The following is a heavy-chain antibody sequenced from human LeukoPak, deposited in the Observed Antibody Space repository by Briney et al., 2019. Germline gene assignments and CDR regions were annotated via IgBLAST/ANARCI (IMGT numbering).Heavy chain of an antibody. Sequence: EASVKVSCKASGGTFSSYAISWVRQAPGQGLEWMGRIIPILGIANYAQKFQGRVTITADKPTSTAYMELSSLRSEDTAVYYCARRTYYYDSSGYYSDYWGQGTLVTVSS. J-gene: IGHJ4*02. V-gene: IGHV1-69*04. CDR1: GGTFSSYA. D-gene: IGHD3-22*01. CDR2: IIPILGIA. CDR3: ARRTYYYDSSGYYSDY.